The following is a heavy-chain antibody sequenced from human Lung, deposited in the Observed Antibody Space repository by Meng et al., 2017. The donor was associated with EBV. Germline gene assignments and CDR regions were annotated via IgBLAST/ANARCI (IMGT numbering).Heavy chain of an antibody. Sequence: QAHQVQSGGDVKKPGASGTGACKASGYTFTNDGITWVRQAPGQGLEGMGWISAYNGDTNYAQTLQGRVTMTTDTSTSTAYMALKSLRSDDTAVYYCARVEVGITSGDYWGQGTLVTVSS. CDR2: ISAYNGDT. CDR1: GYTFTNDG. CDR3: ARVEVGITSGDY. D-gene: IGHD1-7*01. V-gene: IGHV1-18*01. J-gene: IGHJ4*02.